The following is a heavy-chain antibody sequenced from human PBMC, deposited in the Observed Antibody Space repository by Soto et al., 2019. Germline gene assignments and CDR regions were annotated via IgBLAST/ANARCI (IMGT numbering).Heavy chain of an antibody. J-gene: IGHJ4*02. D-gene: IGHD6-13*01. CDR2: IIPIFGTA. CDR1: GGTFSSYA. V-gene: IGHV1-69*13. Sequence: SVKVSCKASGGTFSSYAISWVRQAPGQGLEWMGGIIPIFGTANYAQKFQGRVTITADESTSTAYMELSSLRSEDTAVYYCARITPGIAAAGTGDYWGQGTLVT. CDR3: ARITPGIAAAGTGDY.